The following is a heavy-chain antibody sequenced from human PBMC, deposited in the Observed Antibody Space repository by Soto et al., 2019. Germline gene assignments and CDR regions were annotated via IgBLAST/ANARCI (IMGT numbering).Heavy chain of an antibody. CDR3: AKVGYDSRGHFF. Sequence: GASVKVSCKASGDTFNTSVINWVRQAPGQGLEWMGGIIPIFTTPNYAQKFQGRVTITADESTSTVYMELSSLRADDTAIYYCAKVGYDSRGHFFWGQGTLVTVSS. D-gene: IGHD3-22*01. CDR2: IIPIFTTP. J-gene: IGHJ4*02. V-gene: IGHV1-69*13. CDR1: GDTFNTSV.